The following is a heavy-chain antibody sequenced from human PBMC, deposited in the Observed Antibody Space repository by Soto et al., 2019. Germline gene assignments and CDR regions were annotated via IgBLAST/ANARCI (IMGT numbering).Heavy chain of an antibody. J-gene: IGHJ4*02. Sequence: GGSLRLSWAASGFTCSSYGMHWVRQAPGKGLEWVAVISYDGSNKYYADSVKGRFTISRDNSKNTLYLQMNSLRAEDTAVYYCAKGFRYSSSHTITVWGQGTLVTVSS. CDR1: GFTCSSYG. V-gene: IGHV3-30*18. CDR2: ISYDGSNK. CDR3: AKGFRYSSSHTITV. D-gene: IGHD6-13*01.